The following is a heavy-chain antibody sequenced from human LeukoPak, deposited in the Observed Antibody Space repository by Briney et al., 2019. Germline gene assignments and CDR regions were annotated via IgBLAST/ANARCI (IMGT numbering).Heavy chain of an antibody. J-gene: IGHJ4*02. V-gene: IGHV3-30*04. Sequence: GRSLRLSCAASGFTFSSYAMHWVRQAPGKGLEWVAVISYDGSNKYYADSVKGRFTISRDSSKNTLYLQMNSLRAEDTAVYYCARDSGYSSGLIDYWGQGTLVTVSS. CDR1: GFTFSSYA. D-gene: IGHD6-19*01. CDR2: ISYDGSNK. CDR3: ARDSGYSSGLIDY.